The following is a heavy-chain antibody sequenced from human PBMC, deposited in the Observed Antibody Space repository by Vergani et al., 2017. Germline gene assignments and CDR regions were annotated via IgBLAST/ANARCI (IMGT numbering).Heavy chain of an antibody. Sequence: EVQLLESGGGLVQPGGSLRVSCAASGITFKSYAMSWVRQAPGKGLEWVSAISASGSSTHYADSLKGRFTISRDNSKNILYLQMNSLRAEDTAVYHCAKFPPQYTYGPNYYYYYYMDVWGKGTTVTVSS. CDR3: AKFPPQYTYGPNYYYYYYMDV. CDR2: ISASGSST. J-gene: IGHJ6*03. D-gene: IGHD5-18*01. V-gene: IGHV3-23*01. CDR1: GITFKSYA.